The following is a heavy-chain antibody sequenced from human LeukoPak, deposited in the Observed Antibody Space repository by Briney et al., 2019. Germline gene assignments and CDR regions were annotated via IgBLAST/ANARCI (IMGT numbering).Heavy chain of an antibody. J-gene: IGHJ4*02. CDR2: ISHTSSIM. D-gene: IGHD3-22*01. Sequence: GGSLRLSCAASGYPFNNYEMSWVRQAPGKGLEWVSYISHTSSIMTYTDSVRGRFTISRDNAKNSLYLQMNSLRAEDRAVYYCARDSGDSSGYTDYWGQGTLVTVSS. CDR3: ARDSGDSSGYTDY. CDR1: GYPFNNYE. V-gene: IGHV3-48*03.